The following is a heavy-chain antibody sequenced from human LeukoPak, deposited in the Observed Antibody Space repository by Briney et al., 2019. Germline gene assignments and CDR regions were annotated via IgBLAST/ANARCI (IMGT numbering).Heavy chain of an antibody. CDR3: AREPRIAAAPY. Sequence: SETLSLTCTVSGGSISGYYWSWIRQPPGKGLEWIGYIYYNGYTNYNPSLKSRVTISVDTSKNQFSLKLSSVTAADTAVYYCAREPRIAAAPYWGQGTLVTVSS. D-gene: IGHD6-13*01. CDR2: IYYNGYT. V-gene: IGHV4-59*12. CDR1: GGSISGYY. J-gene: IGHJ4*02.